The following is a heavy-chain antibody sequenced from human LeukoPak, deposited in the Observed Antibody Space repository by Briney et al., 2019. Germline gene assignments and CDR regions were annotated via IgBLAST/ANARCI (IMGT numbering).Heavy chain of an antibody. V-gene: IGHV3-7*01. J-gene: IGHJ4*02. D-gene: IGHD2-2*01. CDR2: TQQEGSEE. Sequence: GGSLTPSCPASGLTLTSYSMTWVSQAAGKGLEWVAYTQQEGSEETYVGSVKGRFTISRDIAKNSLYLQMNSLRADDTAVYYGARGGASSRSSSCSPDYWGQGTLVTVSS. CDR1: GLTLTSYS. CDR3: ARGGASSRSSSCSPDY.